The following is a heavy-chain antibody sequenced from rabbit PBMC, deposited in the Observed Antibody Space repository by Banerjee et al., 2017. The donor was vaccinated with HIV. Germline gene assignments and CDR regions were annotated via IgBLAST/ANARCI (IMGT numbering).Heavy chain of an antibody. J-gene: IGHJ4*01. CDR3: ASGDTYGYAGYAYAPNL. CDR2: IYTGDGST. Sequence: QSLEESGGDLVKPGASLTVTCTASGFSFSNSYYMCWVRQAPGKGLEWIACIYTGDGSTYYASWAKGRFTISKTSSTTVTLQMTSLTAADTATYFCASGDTYGYAGYAYAPNLWGPGTLVTVS. D-gene: IGHD6-1*01. V-gene: IGHV1S40*01. CDR1: GFSFSNSYY.